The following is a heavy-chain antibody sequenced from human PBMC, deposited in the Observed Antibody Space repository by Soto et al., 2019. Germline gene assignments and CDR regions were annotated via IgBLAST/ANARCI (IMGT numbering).Heavy chain of an antibody. CDR3: TRDPVVRGGGIGY. CDR1: GFTFGDYA. J-gene: IGHJ4*02. D-gene: IGHD3-10*01. Sequence: HPGRSLRLSCTASGFTFGDYAMSWFRQAPGKGLEWVGLIRSKAYGGTTEYAASVKGRFTISRDDSKSIAYLQMNSLKTEDTAVYYCTRDPVVRGGGIGYSGQGTMVTVSS. CDR2: IRSKAYGGTT. V-gene: IGHV3-49*03.